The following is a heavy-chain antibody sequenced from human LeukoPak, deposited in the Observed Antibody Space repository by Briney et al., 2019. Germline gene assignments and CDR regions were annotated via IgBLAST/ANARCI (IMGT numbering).Heavy chain of an antibody. V-gene: IGHV4-34*01. J-gene: IGHJ4*02. CDR1: GGSFSGYY. D-gene: IGHD3-9*01. CDR2: INHSGST. Sequence: SETLSLTCAVYGGSFSGYYWSWIRQPPGKGLEWIGEINHSGSTNYNPSLKSRVTISVDTSKNQFSLKLSSVTAADTAVYYCARGRYYDILTGSTHYYFDYWGQGTLVTVSA. CDR3: ARGRYYDILTGSTHYYFDY.